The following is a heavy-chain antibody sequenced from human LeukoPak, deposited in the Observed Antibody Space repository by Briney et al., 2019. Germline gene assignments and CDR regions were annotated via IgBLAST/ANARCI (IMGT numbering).Heavy chain of an antibody. J-gene: IGHJ4*02. CDR2: IWYDGSNK. Sequence: GGSLRLSCAASGFTFSSYGMHWVRQAPGKGLEWVAVIWYDGSNKYYADSVKGRFTISRDNSKNTLYLQMNSLRAEDTAVYYCAKDKVPAASLFDYWGQGTLVNVSS. D-gene: IGHD2-2*01. V-gene: IGHV3-33*06. CDR3: AKDKVPAASLFDY. CDR1: GFTFSSYG.